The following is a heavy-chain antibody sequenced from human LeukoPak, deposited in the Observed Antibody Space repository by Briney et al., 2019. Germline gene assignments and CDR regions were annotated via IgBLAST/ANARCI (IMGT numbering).Heavy chain of an antibody. CDR1: GFTFDDYG. Sequence: GGSLRLSCAASGFTFDDYGMSWVRQAPGKGLEWVSGINWNGGSTGYADSVKGRFTISRDNAKNSLYLQMNSLRAEDTALYYCARDQAFIVVVPAAMSGYYYYMDVWGKGTTVTVSS. CDR2: INWNGGST. D-gene: IGHD2-2*01. J-gene: IGHJ6*03. CDR3: ARDQAFIVVVPAAMSGYYYYMDV. V-gene: IGHV3-20*04.